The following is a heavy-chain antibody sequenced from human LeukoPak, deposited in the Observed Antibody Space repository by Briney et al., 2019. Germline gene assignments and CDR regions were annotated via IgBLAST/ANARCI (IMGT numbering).Heavy chain of an antibody. V-gene: IGHV3-23*01. CDR1: GFTFSDYA. J-gene: IGHJ3*02. Sequence: GGSLRLSCAASGFTFSDYAMSWVRQAPGKGLGWVSAISGSGGSTYYADSVKGRFTISRDNSKNTLFLQMNSLRAEDTAVYYCGQQWLILGAFDIWGQGTMVTVSS. CDR3: GQQWLILGAFDI. CDR2: ISGSGGST. D-gene: IGHD6-19*01.